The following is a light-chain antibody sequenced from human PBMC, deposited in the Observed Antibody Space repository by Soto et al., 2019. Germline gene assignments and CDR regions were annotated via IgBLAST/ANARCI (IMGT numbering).Light chain of an antibody. CDR1: QSVSSS. J-gene: IGKJ1*01. Sequence: EIVLTQSPATLSLSPGERATLSCRASQSVSSSLAWYQQKPGQAPRLLIYDASNRATGIPARFSGSGSGTDFTLTISSLETEDFAVYYCQQRSNLPPWTFGQGTKVEIK. CDR2: DAS. CDR3: QQRSNLPPWT. V-gene: IGKV3-11*01.